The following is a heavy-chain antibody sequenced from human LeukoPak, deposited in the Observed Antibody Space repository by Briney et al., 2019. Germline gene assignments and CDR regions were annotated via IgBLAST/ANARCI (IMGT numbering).Heavy chain of an antibody. CDR2: IKQDGSEK. Sequence: GGSLRLSCAASGFTFSSYWMSWVRQAPGKGLEWVANIKQDGSEKYYVDSVKGRFTISRDNAKNSLYLQMNSLRAEDTAVYYCARERYCSGGSCYGDKAFDYWGLGTLVTVSS. CDR3: ARERYCSGGSCYGDKAFDY. J-gene: IGHJ4*02. D-gene: IGHD2-15*01. CDR1: GFTFSSYW. V-gene: IGHV3-7*03.